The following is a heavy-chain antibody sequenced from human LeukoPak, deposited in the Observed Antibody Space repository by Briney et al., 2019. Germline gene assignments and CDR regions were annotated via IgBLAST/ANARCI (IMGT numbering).Heavy chain of an antibody. CDR1: GGSFSGYY. CDR3: ARGGDVGYFFDY. CDR2: INHSGST. V-gene: IGHV4-34*01. D-gene: IGHD3-10*01. Sequence: PSETLSLTCAVYGGSFSGYYWSWIRQPPGKGLEWIGEINHSGSTNYNPSLKSRVTISVDTSKNQFSLKLSSVTAADTAVYYCARGGDVGYFFDYRGQGTLVTVSS. J-gene: IGHJ4*02.